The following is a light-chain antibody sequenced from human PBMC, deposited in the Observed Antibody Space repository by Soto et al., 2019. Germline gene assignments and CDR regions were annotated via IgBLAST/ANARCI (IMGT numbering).Light chain of an antibody. J-gene: IGLJ1*01. CDR2: EVS. CDR3: SSYASSSTLDV. CDR1: SSDVGGYDF. V-gene: IGLV2-14*01. Sequence: QSVLTQPASVSGSPGQSITISCTGTSSDVGGYDFVSWYQHHPGKAPTLMISEVSNRPSGVSIRFSGSKSGNTASLTISGLQAEDEADYYCSSYASSSTLDVFGTGTKVTGL.